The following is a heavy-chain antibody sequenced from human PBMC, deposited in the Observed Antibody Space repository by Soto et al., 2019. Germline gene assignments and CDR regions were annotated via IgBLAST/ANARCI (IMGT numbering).Heavy chain of an antibody. D-gene: IGHD6-13*01. CDR3: TRGFIAAAGTESYYYYIDF. V-gene: IGHV3-49*04. CDR2: IRSKAYGGTT. J-gene: IGHJ6*03. CDR1: GFTFGDYA. Sequence: GGSLRLSCTASGFTFGDYAMSWVRQAPGKGLEWAGFIRSKAYGGTTEYAASVKGRFTISRDDSKSIAYLQMNSLKTEDTAVYYCTRGFIAAAGTESYYYYIDFWGKGTTVTVSS.